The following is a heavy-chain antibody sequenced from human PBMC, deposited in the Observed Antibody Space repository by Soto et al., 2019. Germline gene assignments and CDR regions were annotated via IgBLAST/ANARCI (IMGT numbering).Heavy chain of an antibody. CDR2: IIPILGIA. D-gene: IGHD3-22*01. CDR1: GGTLSSYT. CDR3: ARGPTHHYYDSRGYYRD. Sequence: QVQLVQSGAEVKKPGSSVKVSCKASGGTLSSYTISWVRQAPGQGLEWMGRIIPILGIANYAQKFQGRVTITADKSTSTAYMELSSLRSEDTAVYYCARGPTHHYYDSRGYYRDWGQGTLVTVSS. J-gene: IGHJ4*02. V-gene: IGHV1-69*02.